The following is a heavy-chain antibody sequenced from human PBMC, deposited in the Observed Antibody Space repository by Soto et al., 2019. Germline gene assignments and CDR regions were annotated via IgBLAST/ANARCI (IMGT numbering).Heavy chain of an antibody. V-gene: IGHV1-3*01. CDR2: IQAGNGYT. Sequence: QVQLVQSGAQVKKPGASVKVSCKASGYTFDNYALHWVRQAPGRRLEWMGWIQAGNGYTKYSQSFPGRVTITRDTSASTVHMDLSSLRSEDTAVYYCARVQYSGYDFKLAFDIWGQGTMVTVSS. CDR3: ARVQYSGYDFKLAFDI. J-gene: IGHJ3*02. D-gene: IGHD5-12*01. CDR1: GYTFDNYA.